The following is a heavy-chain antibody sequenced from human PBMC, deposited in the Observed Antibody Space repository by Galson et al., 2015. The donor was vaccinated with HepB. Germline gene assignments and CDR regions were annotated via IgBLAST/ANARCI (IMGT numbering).Heavy chain of an antibody. CDR1: EDTFSNSA. CDR3: ARRRGSGSHYPLGY. D-gene: IGHD3-10*01. J-gene: IGHJ4*02. V-gene: IGHV1-69*10. CDR2: IIPVLETT. Sequence: SVKVSCKASEDTFSNSAIDWVRQVPGQGFEWVGEIIPVLETTKVAQKFQGRVKIIADKSTNTAYMDLSSLRSDDTGIYFCARRRGSGSHYPLGYWGQGTLVTVSS.